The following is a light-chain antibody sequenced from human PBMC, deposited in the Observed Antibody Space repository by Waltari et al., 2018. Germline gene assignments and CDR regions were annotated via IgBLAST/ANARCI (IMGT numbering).Light chain of an antibody. CDR1: QSISSY. CDR3: QQSYSTPPF. J-gene: IGKJ5*01. CDR2: AAS. Sequence: DIQMTQSLSSLSASVGDRVTITCRASQSISSYLNWYQQKPGKAPKLLIYAASSLQSGVPSRFSGSGSGTDFTLTISSLQPEDFATYYCQQSYSTPPFFGQGTRLEIK. V-gene: IGKV1-39*01.